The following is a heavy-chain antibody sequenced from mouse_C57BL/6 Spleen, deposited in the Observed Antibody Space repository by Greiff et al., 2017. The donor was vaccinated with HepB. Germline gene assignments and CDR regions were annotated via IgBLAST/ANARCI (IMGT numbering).Heavy chain of an antibody. J-gene: IGHJ2*01. CDR1: GFTFSSYA. D-gene: IGHD1-1*01. CDR2: ISDGGSYT. V-gene: IGHV5-4*03. Sequence: EVKLVESGGGLVKPGGSLKLSCAASGFTFSSYAMSWVRQTPEKRLEWVATISDGGSYTYYPDNVKGRFTISRDNAKNNLYLQMSHLKSEDTAMYYCARVTTVIDYWGQGTTLTVSS. CDR3: ARVTTVIDY.